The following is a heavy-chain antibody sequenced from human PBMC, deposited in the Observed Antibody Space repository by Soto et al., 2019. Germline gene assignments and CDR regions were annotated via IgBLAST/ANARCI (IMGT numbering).Heavy chain of an antibody. J-gene: IGHJ5*02. CDR1: GYTFTSYG. CDR3: ARAPYYDFWSGPNWFDP. Sequence: QVQLVQSGAEVKKPGASVKVSCKASGYTFTSYGISWVRQAPGQGLEWMGWISAYNGNTNYAQKLQGRVTMTTDTSTSTAYMELRSLRSDDTVVYYCARAPYYDFWSGPNWFDPWGQGTLVTVSS. CDR2: ISAYNGNT. V-gene: IGHV1-18*01. D-gene: IGHD3-3*01.